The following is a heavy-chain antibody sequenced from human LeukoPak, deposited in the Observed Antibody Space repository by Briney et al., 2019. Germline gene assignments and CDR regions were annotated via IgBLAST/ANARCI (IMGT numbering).Heavy chain of an antibody. CDR3: ARGKGRNYYDSSGYYLSRGYFDY. CDR2: INHSGST. Sequence: SETLSLTCAVYGGSFSGYYWSWIRQPPGKGLEWIGEINHSGSTNYNPSLKSRVTISVDTSKNQFSLKLSSVTAADTAVYYCARGKGRNYYDSSGYYLSRGYFDYWGQGTLVTVSS. CDR1: GGSFSGYY. V-gene: IGHV4-34*01. D-gene: IGHD3-22*01. J-gene: IGHJ4*02.